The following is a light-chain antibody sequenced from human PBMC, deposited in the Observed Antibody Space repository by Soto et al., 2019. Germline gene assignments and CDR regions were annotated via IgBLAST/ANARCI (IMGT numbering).Light chain of an antibody. V-gene: IGKV3-20*01. CDR3: QQYGSSPRT. Sequence: EIVLTQSPGTLSLSPGERATLSCRASQSVSNNYLAWYQRKPGQAPRLLIFGASSRATGIPDRFSGSGSATDFTLTINRLEPEDFAVYYCQQYGSSPRTFDQGTKVDIK. CDR1: QSVSNNY. J-gene: IGKJ1*01. CDR2: GAS.